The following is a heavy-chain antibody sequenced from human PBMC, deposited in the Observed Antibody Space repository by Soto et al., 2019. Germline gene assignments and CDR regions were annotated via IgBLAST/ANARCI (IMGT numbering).Heavy chain of an antibody. CDR3: TRAAWFPYLSFY. CDR2: ISSSGSTA. V-gene: IGHV3-48*03. D-gene: IGHD3-10*01. CDR1: GFTFSRFE. J-gene: IGHJ4*02. Sequence: GGSLRLSCAASGFTFSRFELHWVRQAPGKGLEWISYISSSGSTAYYASSVEGRFTISRDNANNSVYLQMDGLRAEDTALYYCTRAAWFPYLSFYWGQGALVTVSS.